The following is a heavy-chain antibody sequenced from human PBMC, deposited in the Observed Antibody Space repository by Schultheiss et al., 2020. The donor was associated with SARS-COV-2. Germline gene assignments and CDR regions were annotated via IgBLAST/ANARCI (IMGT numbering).Heavy chain of an antibody. J-gene: IGHJ4*02. D-gene: IGHD5-18*01. Sequence: SETLSLTCAVSGGSISSYYWSWIRQPPGKGLEWIGYIYHSGSTYYNPSLKSRVTISVDTSKNQFSLKLSSVTAADTAVYYCPTLVDTAMVTRGGIDYWGQGTLVTVSS. CDR1: GGSISSYY. CDR2: IYHSGST. V-gene: IGHV4-59*04. CDR3: PTLVDTAMVTRGGIDY.